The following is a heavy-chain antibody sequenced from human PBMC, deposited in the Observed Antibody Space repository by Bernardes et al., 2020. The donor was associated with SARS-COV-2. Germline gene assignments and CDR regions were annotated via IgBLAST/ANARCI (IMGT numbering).Heavy chain of an antibody. CDR1: GYKLTTYW. V-gene: IGHV5-51*01. CDR3: VRLGSSGYYFDY. D-gene: IGHD3-22*01. Sequence: GESLKISCKGSGYKLTTYWIGWVRQMPGKGLEWMGIIYPGDSDTRYSPSFQGQVTISADKSISTAYLQWSSLKASDTAKYYCVRLGSSGYYFDYWGQGTLVTVSS. CDR2: IYPGDSDT. J-gene: IGHJ4*02.